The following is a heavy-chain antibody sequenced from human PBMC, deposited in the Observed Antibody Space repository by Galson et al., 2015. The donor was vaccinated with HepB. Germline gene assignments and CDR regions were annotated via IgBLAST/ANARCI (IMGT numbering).Heavy chain of an antibody. CDR3: AREPIVVVPAAIKGPANYFDY. CDR2: ISSSSSTI. D-gene: IGHD2-2*01. J-gene: IGHJ4*02. CDR1: GFTFSSYS. Sequence: SLRLSCAASGFTFSSYSMNWVRQAPGKGLEWVSYISSSSSTIYYADSVKGRFTISRDNAKNSLYLQMHSLRDEDTAVYYCAREPIVVVPAAIKGPANYFDYWGQGTLVTVSS. V-gene: IGHV3-48*02.